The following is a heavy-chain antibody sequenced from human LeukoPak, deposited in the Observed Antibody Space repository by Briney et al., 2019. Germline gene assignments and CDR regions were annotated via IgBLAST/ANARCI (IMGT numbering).Heavy chain of an antibody. V-gene: IGHV1-46*01. J-gene: IGHJ4*02. CDR2: INPSGGST. CDR1: GCTFTTYF. Sequence: ASVKVSCKASGCTFTTYFMHWVRQAPGQGLEWMGMINPSGGSTRYAQKFQGRVTMTRDTSTRTVYMELSSLRSEDTAVYYCARMVVTAKEPDYWGQGTLVTVSS. D-gene: IGHD2-21*02. CDR3: ARMVVTAKEPDY.